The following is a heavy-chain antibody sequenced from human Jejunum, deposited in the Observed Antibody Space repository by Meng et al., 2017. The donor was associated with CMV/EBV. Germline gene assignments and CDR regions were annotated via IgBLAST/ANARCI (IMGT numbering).Heavy chain of an antibody. D-gene: IGHD5-18*01. CDR1: FW. J-gene: IGHJ4*02. CDR2: IKDDGSEK. V-gene: IGHV3-7*01. CDR3: ARALYSYGLGARFDF. Sequence: FWMTWVRRAPGKGLEWVANIKDDGSEKYSVDSVKGRFTISRDNAKNSLSLQMNSLRAEDTAVYYCARALYSYGLGARFDFWGQGSLVTVSS.